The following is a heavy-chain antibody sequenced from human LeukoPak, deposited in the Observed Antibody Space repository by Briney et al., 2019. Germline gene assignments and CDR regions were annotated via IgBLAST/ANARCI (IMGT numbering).Heavy chain of an antibody. J-gene: IGHJ4*02. V-gene: IGHV3-30*18. D-gene: IGHD3-3*01. CDR1: GFTFSSYG. CDR2: ISYDGSNK. Sequence: GGSLRLSCAASGFTFSSYGMHWVRQAPGKGLEWVAVISYDGSNKYYADSVKGRFTISRDNSKNTLYLQMNSLRAEDTAVYYCAKNVLRFLEWLFDYWGQGTLVTVSP. CDR3: AKNVLRFLEWLFDY.